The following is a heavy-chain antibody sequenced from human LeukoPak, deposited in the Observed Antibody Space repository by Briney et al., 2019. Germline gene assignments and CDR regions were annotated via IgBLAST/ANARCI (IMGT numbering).Heavy chain of an antibody. CDR2: ISSNGGST. V-gene: IGHV3-64D*06. Sequence: PGGSLRLSCSASGFTFSSYAMHWVRQAPGKGPEYVSAISSNGGSTYYADSVKGRFTISRDNSKNTLYLQMSSLRAEDTAVYYCVKERNYDILTGYYHDAFDIWGQGTMVTVSS. CDR1: GFTFSSYA. D-gene: IGHD3-9*01. CDR3: VKERNYDILTGYYHDAFDI. J-gene: IGHJ3*02.